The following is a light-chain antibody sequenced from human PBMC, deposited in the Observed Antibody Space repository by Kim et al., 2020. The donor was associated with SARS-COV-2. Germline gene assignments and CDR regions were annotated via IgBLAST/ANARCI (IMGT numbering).Light chain of an antibody. CDR1: SRDVGMYNY. Sequence: GQSVTISCTGTSRDVGMYNYVSWYQQLPGKAPKLMIYEVSQRPSGVPDRFSGSKSGTTASLTVSGLQADDEADYYCSSYAGSNNFVFGSGTKVTVL. J-gene: IGLJ1*01. CDR3: SSYAGSNNFV. CDR2: EVS. V-gene: IGLV2-8*01.